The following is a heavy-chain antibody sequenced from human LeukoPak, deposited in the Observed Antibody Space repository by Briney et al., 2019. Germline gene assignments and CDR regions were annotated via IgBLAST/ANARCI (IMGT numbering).Heavy chain of an antibody. D-gene: IGHD3-22*01. CDR2: IYSGGST. CDR3: ARVSDDSSGYYYKD. CDR1: GFTVSSNY. Sequence: PGGSLRLSCAASGFTVSSNYMSWVRQAPGKGLEWVSVIYSGGSTYYADSVKGRFTISRDNSKNTLYFQMNSLRAEDTAVDYCARVSDDSSGYYYKDWGQGTLVTVSS. V-gene: IGHV3-53*01. J-gene: IGHJ4*02.